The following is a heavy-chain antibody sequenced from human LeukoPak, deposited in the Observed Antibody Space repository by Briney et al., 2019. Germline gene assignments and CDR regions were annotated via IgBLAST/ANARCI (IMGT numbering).Heavy chain of an antibody. D-gene: IGHD2-21*01. J-gene: IGHJ2*01. CDR3: ARAGDCGGDCYPLYWYFDL. CDR1: GGTFSSYA. V-gene: IGHV1-69*13. CDR2: IIPIFGTA. Sequence: SVKVSCKASGGTFSSYAISWVRQAPGQGLEWMGGIIPIFGTANYAQKFQGRVTITADESTSTAYMELSSLRSEDTAVYYCARAGDCGGDCYPLYWYFDLWGRGTLVTVSS.